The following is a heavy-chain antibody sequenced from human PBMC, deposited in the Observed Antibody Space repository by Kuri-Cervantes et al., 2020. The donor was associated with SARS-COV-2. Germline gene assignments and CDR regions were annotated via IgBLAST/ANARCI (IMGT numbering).Heavy chain of an antibody. J-gene: IGHJ3*02. CDR2: IFYNGDT. CDR1: GGSISSYY. D-gene: IGHD2-15*01. Sequence: SETLSLTCTVSGGSISSYYWTWIRQHPSKGLEWIGYIFYNGDTLYNPSLKSRVAISLDTSKTQFSLRLTSVTAADTAVYYCAREGGFFDIWGQGTVVTVSS. V-gene: IGHV4-59*06. CDR3: AREGGFFDI.